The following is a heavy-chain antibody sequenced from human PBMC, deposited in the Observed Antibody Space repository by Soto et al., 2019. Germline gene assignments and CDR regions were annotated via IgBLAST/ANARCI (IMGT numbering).Heavy chain of an antibody. V-gene: IGHV4-31*01. CDR2: IYYSGST. CDR3: VQQYQSYGMDV. Sequence: QVQLRESGPGLVKPSQTLSLTCTVSGGSISSGGYYWSWIRQHPGKGLEWIGYIYYSGSTYYNPSLKTQVTISVEASKNQFSRKLSSLTAADTAVYYCVQQYQSYGMDVWGQGTTVTVAS. D-gene: IGHD2-2*01. J-gene: IGHJ6*02. CDR1: GGSISSGGYY.